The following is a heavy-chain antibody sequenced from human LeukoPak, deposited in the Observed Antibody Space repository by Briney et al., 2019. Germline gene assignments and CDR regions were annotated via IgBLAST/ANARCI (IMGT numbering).Heavy chain of an antibody. J-gene: IGHJ4*02. Sequence: LRLSFAASGSSSMATSMSWIRRSPGKGLEWLGEINQIETTKYNPSLKSRVTISVDTSKNQFSLKLTSVTVADTAVYYCARNGVTMVPGVIYGSFEGFDYWGQGTLVTVSS. D-gene: IGHD3-10*01. CDR3: ARNGVTMVPGVIYGSFEGFDY. CDR1: GSSSMATS. CDR2: INQIETT. V-gene: IGHV4-34*01.